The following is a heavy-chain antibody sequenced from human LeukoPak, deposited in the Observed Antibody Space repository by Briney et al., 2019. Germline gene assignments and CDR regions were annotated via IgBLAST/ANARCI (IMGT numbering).Heavy chain of an antibody. Sequence: GASVKVSCKASGYTFTSYAMDWVRQAPGQGLEWMGWINTNTGNPTYAQGFTGRFVFSLDTSVSTAYLQISSLKAEDTAVYYCARQTWGEDFVDFDYWGQGTLVTVSS. CDR1: GYTFTSYA. CDR2: INTNTGNP. D-gene: IGHD3-16*01. J-gene: IGHJ4*02. CDR3: ARQTWGEDFVDFDY. V-gene: IGHV7-4-1*02.